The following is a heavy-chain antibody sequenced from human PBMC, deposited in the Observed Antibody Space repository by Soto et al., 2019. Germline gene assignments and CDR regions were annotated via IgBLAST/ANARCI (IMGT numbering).Heavy chain of an antibody. V-gene: IGHV4-59*08. CDR3: ARHTLRTTEDY. CDR2: ISYSGNT. J-gene: IGHJ4*01. Sequence: SETLSLTCTDSGGSISRNYWSWIRQPPGKGLEWIGYISYSGNTNYNSSLKSRVTMSVDTSSNQLSLKLSSVTAADTAVYYCARHTLRTTEDYWGQGTLVTFSS. D-gene: IGHD1-1*01. CDR1: GGSISRNY.